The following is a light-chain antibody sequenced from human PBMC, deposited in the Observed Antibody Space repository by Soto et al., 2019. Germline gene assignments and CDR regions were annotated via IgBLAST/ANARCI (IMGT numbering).Light chain of an antibody. CDR1: LSVSSDY. J-gene: IGKJ3*01. Sequence: SCRSHLSVSSDYLVWYQQKPGQAPRLLIYGASSRATGIPDRFSGSVSGRDFTTTISCLHPEAFAAYYRQNNGHTQLPVTFGPGTKVDIK. CDR2: GAS. V-gene: IGKV3-20*01. CDR3: QNNGHTQLPVT.